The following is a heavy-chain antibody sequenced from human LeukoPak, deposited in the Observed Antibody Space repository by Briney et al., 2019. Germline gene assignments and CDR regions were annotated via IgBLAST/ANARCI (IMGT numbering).Heavy chain of an antibody. D-gene: IGHD3-22*01. CDR1: GGSISSGYYY. J-gene: IGHJ3*02. CDR2: IFTSGST. V-gene: IGHV4-61*02. CDR3: AREAYYSDTSGPNAFHI. Sequence: SSETLSLTCTVSGGSISSGYYYWSWIRQPAGRELQWIGRIFTSGSTNYNPSLKSRVTISLDTSKNHFSLNLNSVTAADTAVYYCAREAYYSDTSGPNAFHIWGQGTMVTVSS.